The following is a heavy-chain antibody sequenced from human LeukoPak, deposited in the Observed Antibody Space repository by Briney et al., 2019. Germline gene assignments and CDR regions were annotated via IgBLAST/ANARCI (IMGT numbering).Heavy chain of an antibody. V-gene: IGHV1-8*01. J-gene: IGHJ5*02. CDR2: MNPNSGHT. CDR1: GCSFTSHY. CDR3: ARRLLGGSSRQNWFDP. Sequence: GASVKVSCKASGCSFTSHYMHWVRQATGQGLEWMGWMNPNSGHTGYAQKFQGRVTMTRNTSLSTASMELSSLTSEDTAVYYCARRLLGGSSRQNWFDPWGQGTLVTVSS. D-gene: IGHD2-15*01.